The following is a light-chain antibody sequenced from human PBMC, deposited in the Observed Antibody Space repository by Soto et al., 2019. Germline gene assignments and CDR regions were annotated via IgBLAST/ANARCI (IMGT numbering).Light chain of an antibody. CDR1: QSVYNTY. V-gene: IGKV3-20*01. CDR2: GAS. J-gene: IGKJ4*01. Sequence: EIVLTQSPGTLSLSPGERATLSCRASQSVYNTYLAWYQQKPGQAPRLLIFGASNRATGIPDRFSSRGSGTDFTLTITRLEREDVAVYYCQQYGRSPLTFGGGTKVEI. CDR3: QQYGRSPLT.